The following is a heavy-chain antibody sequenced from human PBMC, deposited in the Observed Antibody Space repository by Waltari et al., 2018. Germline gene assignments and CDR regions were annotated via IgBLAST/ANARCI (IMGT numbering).Heavy chain of an antibody. D-gene: IGHD5-12*01. V-gene: IGHV3-30*01. J-gene: IGHJ4*02. CDR2: IAYEGRIK. Sequence: QVHLVESGGGVVQPGRSLRLSCAGSGFTFSSYAMHWVRQAPGKGIEWGAGIAYEGRIKNYAAFVKGRFTISRDDSKNTVFLQMTSLGDEDTAVYFCAKDREATIQWFFDYWGQGTLVTVSS. CDR3: AKDREATIQWFFDY. CDR1: GFTFSSYA.